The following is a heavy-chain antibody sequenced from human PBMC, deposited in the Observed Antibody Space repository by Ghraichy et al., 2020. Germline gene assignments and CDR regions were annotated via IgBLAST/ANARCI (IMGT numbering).Heavy chain of an antibody. CDR1: GGSISSYY. D-gene: IGHD6-19*01. Sequence: SETLSLTCTVSGGSISSYYWSWIRQPPGKGLEWIGYIYYSGSTNYNPSLKSRVTISVDTSKNQFSLKLSSVTAADTAVYYCARVIAVAGAPRGFDYWGQGTLVTVSS. J-gene: IGHJ4*02. CDR3: ARVIAVAGAPRGFDY. V-gene: IGHV4-59*01. CDR2: IYYSGST.